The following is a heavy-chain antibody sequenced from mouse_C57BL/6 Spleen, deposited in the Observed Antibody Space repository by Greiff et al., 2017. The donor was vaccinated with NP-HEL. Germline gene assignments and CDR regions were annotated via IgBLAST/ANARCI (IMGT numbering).Heavy chain of an antibody. CDR1: GYSITSGYY. V-gene: IGHV3-6*01. D-gene: IGHD5-1*01. J-gene: IGHJ4*01. CDR3: ARGEYGAMDY. Sequence: DVKLQESGPGLVKPSQSLSLTCSVTGYSITSGYYWNWIRQFPGNKLEWMGYISYDGSNNYNPSLKNRISITRDTSKNQFFLKLNSVTTEDTATYYCARGEYGAMDYWGQGTSVTVSS. CDR2: ISYDGSN.